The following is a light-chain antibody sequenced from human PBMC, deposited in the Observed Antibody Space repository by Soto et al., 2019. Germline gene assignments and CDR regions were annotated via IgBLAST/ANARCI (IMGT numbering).Light chain of an antibody. J-gene: IGLJ3*02. CDR3: SSYTSSSTWV. CDR2: EVS. Sequence: QSVLTQPASVSGSPGQSITISCTGTSGDVGRYKYVCWYQQHPGKAPKLMIYEVSNRPSGVSNRFSGSKSGNTASLTISGLQAEDEADYYCSSYTSSSTWVFGGGTKLTVL. V-gene: IGLV2-14*01. CDR1: SGDVGRYKY.